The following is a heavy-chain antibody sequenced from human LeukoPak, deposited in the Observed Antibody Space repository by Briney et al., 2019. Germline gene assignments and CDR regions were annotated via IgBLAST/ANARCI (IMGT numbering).Heavy chain of an antibody. CDR2: IIPMFGTA. CDR1: GGTFSSYA. J-gene: IGHJ6*03. V-gene: IGHV1-69*06. Sequence: ASVKVSCKASGGTFSSYAIRWVRQAPGQGLEWMGGIIPMFGTADYAQKLQGRVTITADKSTSTAYMELSSLRSEDTAVYYCAKDPHMDVWGKGTTVTISS. CDR3: AKDPHMDV.